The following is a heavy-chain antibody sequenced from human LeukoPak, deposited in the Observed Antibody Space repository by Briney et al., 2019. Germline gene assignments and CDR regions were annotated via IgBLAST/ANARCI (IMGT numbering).Heavy chain of an antibody. Sequence: ASVKVSCKASGYTFTTYAMNWVRQAPGQGLEWMGWINTNTGNPTYAQGFTGRFVFSLDTSVTTAYLQIDNLKAEDTAVYYCAKSGSLHFAGDWGQGTLVTVSS. D-gene: IGHD6-13*01. V-gene: IGHV7-4-1*01. CDR2: INTNTGNP. CDR1: GYTFTTYA. J-gene: IGHJ4*02. CDR3: AKSGSLHFAGD.